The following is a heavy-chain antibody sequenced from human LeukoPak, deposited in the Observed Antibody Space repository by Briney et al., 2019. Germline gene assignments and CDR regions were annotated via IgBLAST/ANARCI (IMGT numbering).Heavy chain of an antibody. Sequence: SETLSLTCAVYGGSFSGYYWSWIRQPPGKALEWIGEINHSGSTNYNPSLKSRVTISVDTSKNQFSLKLSSVTAADTAVHYCATFTANYYYYYGMDVWGQGTTVTVSS. CDR1: GGSFSGYY. CDR3: ATFTANYYYYYGMDV. J-gene: IGHJ6*02. CDR2: INHSGST. V-gene: IGHV4-34*01. D-gene: IGHD5-18*01.